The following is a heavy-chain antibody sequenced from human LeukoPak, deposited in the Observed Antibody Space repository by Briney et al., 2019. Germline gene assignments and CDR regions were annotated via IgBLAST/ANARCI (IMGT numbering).Heavy chain of an antibody. V-gene: IGHV3-48*02. Sequence: GGSLRLSCAASGFTFSPYSMNWVRXAPGKXLEWVSYISSTSNTIYYADSVKGRFTLSRDNAKNSLYLQMNSLRDEDTAVYYCARDINRRFDFWGQGTLVTVSS. CDR1: GFTFSPYS. CDR3: ARDINRRFDF. D-gene: IGHD1-14*01. CDR2: ISSTSNTI. J-gene: IGHJ4*02.